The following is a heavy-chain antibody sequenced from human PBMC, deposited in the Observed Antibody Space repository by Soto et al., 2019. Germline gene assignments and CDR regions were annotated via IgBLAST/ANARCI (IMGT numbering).Heavy chain of an antibody. D-gene: IGHD3-10*01. V-gene: IGHV1-2*04. CDR3: ARVTTMVRGVRIGTAYDAFDI. J-gene: IGHJ3*02. CDR2: INPNSGGT. Sequence: ASVKVSCKASGYTFTGYYMHWVRQAPGQGLEWMRWINPNSGGTNYAQKFQGWVTMTRDTSISTAYIELSRLRSDDTAVYYCARVTTMVRGVRIGTAYDAFDIWGQGTMVTVPS. CDR1: GYTFTGYY.